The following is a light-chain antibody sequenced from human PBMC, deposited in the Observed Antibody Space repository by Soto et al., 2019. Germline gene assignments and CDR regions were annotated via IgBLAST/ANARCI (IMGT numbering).Light chain of an antibody. CDR1: QGTNNY. CDR2: DAS. Sequence: DVQLTQSPSFLSASVGDRVTITCRASQGTNNYLAWYQQKPGKAPKLLIYDASSLESGVPSRFSGSGSGTEFTLTISSLQPDDFATYYCQQYNSFSATFGQGTKVDIK. V-gene: IGKV1-9*01. J-gene: IGKJ1*01. CDR3: QQYNSFSAT.